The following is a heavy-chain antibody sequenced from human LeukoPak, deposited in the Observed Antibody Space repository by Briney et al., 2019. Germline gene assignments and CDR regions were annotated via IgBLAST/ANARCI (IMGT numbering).Heavy chain of an antibody. Sequence: PGGSLRLSCAASGFTFSSSYMSWVRQAPGKGLEYVSVIYSGGNTYYAGSVKGRFTISRDNSKNTVYLQMNSLRAEDTAVYYCARLIAATGRLYFDYWGQGTLVTVSS. J-gene: IGHJ4*02. V-gene: IGHV3-53*01. D-gene: IGHD6-13*01. CDR3: ARLIAATGRLYFDY. CDR2: IYSGGNT. CDR1: GFTFSSSY.